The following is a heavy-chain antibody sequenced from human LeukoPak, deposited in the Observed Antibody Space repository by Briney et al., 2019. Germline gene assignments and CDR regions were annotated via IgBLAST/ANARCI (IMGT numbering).Heavy chain of an antibody. J-gene: IGHJ4*02. Sequence: GASVKVSCKASGYTFTSYYIHWVRQAPGQGLEWMGIINPSGGRTTYAQKFQGRVAMTRDTSTSRVYMEVSSLRSEDTAVYYCARTYSSSDEFDYWGQGTLVTVSS. CDR1: GYTFTSYY. D-gene: IGHD6-13*01. CDR3: ARTYSSSDEFDY. CDR2: INPSGGRT. V-gene: IGHV1-46*01.